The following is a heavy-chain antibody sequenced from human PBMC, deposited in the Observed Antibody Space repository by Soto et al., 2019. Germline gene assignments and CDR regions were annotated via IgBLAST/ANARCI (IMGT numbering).Heavy chain of an antibody. V-gene: IGHV1-46*03. Sequence: GASVKVSCKASGYTFTSYYMHWVRQAPGQGLEWTGIINPSGGSTSYAQKFQGRVTMTRDTSTSTVYMELSSLRSEDTAVYYCARAEGYCSGGSCYFSDAFDIWGQGTMVTVSS. CDR3: ARAEGYCSGGSCYFSDAFDI. CDR2: INPSGGST. J-gene: IGHJ3*02. CDR1: GYTFTSYY. D-gene: IGHD2-15*01.